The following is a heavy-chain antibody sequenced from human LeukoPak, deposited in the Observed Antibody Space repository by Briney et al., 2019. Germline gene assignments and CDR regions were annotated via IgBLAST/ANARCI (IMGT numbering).Heavy chain of an antibody. V-gene: IGHV3-21*01. CDR2: ISSSSLYI. J-gene: IGHJ6*04. CDR1: GFTLSTYS. Sequence: IPGGSLRLSCAASGFTLSTYSLNWVRQAPGKGLEWVSSISSSSLYIYYADSVKGRFTISRDNAKNSLYLQMNSLGAEDTAVYYCAELGITMIGGVWGKGTTVTISS. CDR3: AELGITMIGGV. D-gene: IGHD3-10*02.